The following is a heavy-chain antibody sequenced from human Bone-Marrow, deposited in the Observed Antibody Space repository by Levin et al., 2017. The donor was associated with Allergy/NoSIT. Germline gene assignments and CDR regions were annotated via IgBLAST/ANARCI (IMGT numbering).Heavy chain of an antibody. CDR2: INEKGDTT. CDR3: ARQFLVGAP. J-gene: IGHJ5*02. V-gene: IGHV3-20*04. Sequence: RTGGSLRLSCATFGFTFHHYAMNWVRQAPGKGLEWVSSINEKGDTTTYTDSVEGRFTISRDNFKSILYLQMNNLRAEDTAVYYCARQFLVGAPWGQGTVVTVSS. D-gene: IGHD2-8*02. CDR1: GFTFHHYA.